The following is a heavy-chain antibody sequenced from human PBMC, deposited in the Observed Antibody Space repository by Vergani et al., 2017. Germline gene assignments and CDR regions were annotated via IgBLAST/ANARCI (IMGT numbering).Heavy chain of an antibody. CDR3: ASWNAEGFGFDY. D-gene: IGHD3-16*01. CDR1: GFTFDDYA. Sequence: EVQLVESGGGLVQPGRSLRLSCAASGFTFDDYAMHWVRQAPGKGLEWVSGISWNSGSIGYADSVKGRFTISRDNAKNSLYLQMNSLRAEDTALYYCASWNAEGFGFDYWGQGTLVTVSS. CDR2: ISWNSGSI. J-gene: IGHJ4*02. V-gene: IGHV3-9*01.